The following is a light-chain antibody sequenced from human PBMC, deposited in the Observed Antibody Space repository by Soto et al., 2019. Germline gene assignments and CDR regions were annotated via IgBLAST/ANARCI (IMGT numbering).Light chain of an antibody. CDR3: QESSSTPYI. CDR2: GAS. V-gene: IGKV1-39*01. J-gene: IGKJ2*01. CDR1: RTINNF. Sequence: DIQMTQSPSSLSASVGDRVTITCRASRTINNFLSWYQQKPGKPPKLLIYGASRLQSGVPSRFSGSGSGTDFILTISDLQTEDVAFYFWQESSSTPYIFGQGTKLEIK.